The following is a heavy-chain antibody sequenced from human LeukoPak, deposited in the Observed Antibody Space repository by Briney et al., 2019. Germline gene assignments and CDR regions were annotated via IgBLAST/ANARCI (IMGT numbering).Heavy chain of an antibody. CDR2: ISAYNGNT. CDR3: ARDERDSNYVDRNWFDP. V-gene: IGHV1-18*01. D-gene: IGHD4-11*01. J-gene: IGHJ5*02. Sequence: GASVKVSCKASGYTFTSYGISLVRQAPGQGLEWMGCISAYNGNTNYAQKLQGRVTMTTDTSTSTAYMELRSLRSDDTAVYYCARDERDSNYVDRNWFDPWGQGTLVTVSS. CDR1: GYTFTSYG.